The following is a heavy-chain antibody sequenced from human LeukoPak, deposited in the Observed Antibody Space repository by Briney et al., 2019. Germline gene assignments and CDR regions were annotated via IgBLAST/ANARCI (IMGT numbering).Heavy chain of an antibody. CDR3: ARDQGVGATSAFDI. D-gene: IGHD1-26*01. V-gene: IGHV1-2*02. Sequence: ASVKVSCKASGYTFTGYYIHWVRQAPGQGLEWMGWINPNSGGTNYAQKFQGRVTMTRDTSISTAYMELSRLRSDDTAVYYCARDQGVGATSAFDIWGQGTMVTVSS. CDR2: INPNSGGT. J-gene: IGHJ3*02. CDR1: GYTFTGYY.